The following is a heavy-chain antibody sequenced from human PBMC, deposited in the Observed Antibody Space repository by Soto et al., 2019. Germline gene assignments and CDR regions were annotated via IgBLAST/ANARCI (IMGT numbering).Heavy chain of an antibody. V-gene: IGHV3-74*01. CDR1: GFTFTSYW. Sequence: EVQLVESGGGLVQSGGSLRLSCAASGFTFTSYWMNWVRQAPGKGLVWVSRINTDGSSTTYADSVKGRFTISRDNAKNTLYLQMNSLRAEDTAVYYCAREYESYSGLDYWGQGTLVTVSS. CDR2: INTDGSST. D-gene: IGHD2-21*01. CDR3: AREYESYSGLDY. J-gene: IGHJ4*02.